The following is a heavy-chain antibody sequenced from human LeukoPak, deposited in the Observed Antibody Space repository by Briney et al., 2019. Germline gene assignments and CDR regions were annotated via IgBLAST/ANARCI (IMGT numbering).Heavy chain of an antibody. Sequence: SETLSLTCTVSGGSISSGSYYWSWIRQPAGKGLEWIGRIYTSGSTNYNPSLKSRVTISVDTSKNQFSLKLSSVTAADTAVYYCARGNGGDFDYWGQGTLVTVSS. V-gene: IGHV4-61*02. D-gene: IGHD2-21*01. CDR3: ARGNGGDFDY. CDR2: IYTSGST. CDR1: GGSISSGSYY. J-gene: IGHJ4*02.